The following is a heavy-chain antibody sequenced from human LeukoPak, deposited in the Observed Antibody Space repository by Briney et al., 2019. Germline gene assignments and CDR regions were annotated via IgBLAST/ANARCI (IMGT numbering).Heavy chain of an antibody. Sequence: SETLSLTCTVSGYSISSGYYWGWIRKPPGKGLEWIGSIYHSGSTYYNPSLKSRVTISVDTSKNQFSLKLSSVTAADTAVYYCTRVDYYGSGSYLGNNWFDPWGQGTLVTVSS. CDR3: TRVDYYGSGSYLGNNWFDP. CDR2: IYHSGST. D-gene: IGHD3-10*01. J-gene: IGHJ5*02. CDR1: GYSISSGYY. V-gene: IGHV4-38-2*02.